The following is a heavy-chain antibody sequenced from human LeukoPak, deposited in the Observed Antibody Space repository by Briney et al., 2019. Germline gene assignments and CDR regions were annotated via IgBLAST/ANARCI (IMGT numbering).Heavy chain of an antibody. CDR3: AREGTSRWSFQPFDY. D-gene: IGHD6-13*01. CDR2: IHTSGST. Sequence: PSETLSLTCTVSGGSISSYYWSWIRQPAGKGLEWIGRIHTSGSTNYSPSLKSRVTMSIDTSKNQFSLRLSSVTAADTAVYYCAREGTSRWSFQPFDYWGQGTLVTVSS. V-gene: IGHV4-4*07. J-gene: IGHJ4*02. CDR1: GGSISSYY.